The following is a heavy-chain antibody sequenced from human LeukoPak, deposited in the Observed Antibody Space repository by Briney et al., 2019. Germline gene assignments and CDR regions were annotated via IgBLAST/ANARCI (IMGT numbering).Heavy chain of an antibody. J-gene: IGHJ4*02. CDR2: IIPIFGTA. Sequence: SVKVSCKASGGTFSSYAISWVRQAPGQGLEWMGGIIPIFGTANYAQEFQGRVTITADESTSTAYMELSSLRSEDTAVYYCARAAFPYSSGLYYFDYWGQGTLVTVSS. CDR3: ARAAFPYSSGLYYFDY. V-gene: IGHV1-69*13. D-gene: IGHD6-19*01. CDR1: GGTFSSYA.